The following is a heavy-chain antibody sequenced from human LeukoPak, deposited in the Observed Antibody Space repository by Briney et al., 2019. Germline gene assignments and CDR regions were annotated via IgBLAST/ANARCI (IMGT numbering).Heavy chain of an antibody. D-gene: IGHD3-22*01. CDR1: GFTFSRNS. CDR2: ISTSSSYI. Sequence: PGGSLRLSCAVSGFTFSRNSMNWVRQAPGKGLEWVSSISTSSSYIYYADSVKGRFTISRDNAKNALYLQMSSLRAEDTAVYYCARWYYDSSGYYTTYYYYYMDVWGKGTTVTVSS. V-gene: IGHV3-21*01. CDR3: ARWYYDSSGYYTTYYYYYMDV. J-gene: IGHJ6*03.